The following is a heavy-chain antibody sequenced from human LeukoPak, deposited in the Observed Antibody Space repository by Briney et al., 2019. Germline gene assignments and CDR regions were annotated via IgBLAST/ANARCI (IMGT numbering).Heavy chain of an antibody. CDR1: GGSISSYY. V-gene: IGHV4-59*08. D-gene: IGHD2-8*01. CDR2: IYYSGST. J-gene: IGHJ5*02. CDR3: ARHSKRYCTNGVCYSAVYDNWFDP. Sequence: SETLSLTCTVSGGSISSYYWNWIRQPPGKGLEWIGYIYYSGSTYYNPSLKSRVTISVDTSKNQFSLKLSSVTAADTAVYYCARHSKRYCTNGVCYSAVYDNWFDPWGQGTLVTVSS.